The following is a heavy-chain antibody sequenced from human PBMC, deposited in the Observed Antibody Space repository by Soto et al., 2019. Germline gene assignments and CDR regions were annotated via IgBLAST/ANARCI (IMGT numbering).Heavy chain of an antibody. V-gene: IGHV1-2*02. Sequence: ASVKVSCKASGYTFTGYYMHWVRQAPGQGLEWMGWINPNSGGTNYAQKFQGRVTMTRGTSISTAYMELSRLRSDDTAVFYCASPLYGSGKDYYYYGMDVWGQGTTVTVS. J-gene: IGHJ6*02. CDR1: GYTFTGYY. CDR2: INPNSGGT. CDR3: ASPLYGSGKDYYYYGMDV. D-gene: IGHD3-10*01.